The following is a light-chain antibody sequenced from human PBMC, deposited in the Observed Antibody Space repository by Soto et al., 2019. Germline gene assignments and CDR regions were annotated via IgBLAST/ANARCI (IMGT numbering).Light chain of an antibody. CDR1: SSNVGDNF. J-gene: IGLJ3*02. Sequence: QSVLTQPPSVSAAPGQRVTISCSGNSSNVGDNFVSWYQQPQEAAPKLLIYDNHKRPSGIPDRFSGSKSGTSATLGITGPQTGDEADYYCATWDGSLSVVVFGGGTKLTVL. CDR2: DNH. CDR3: ATWDGSLSVVV. V-gene: IGLV1-51*01.